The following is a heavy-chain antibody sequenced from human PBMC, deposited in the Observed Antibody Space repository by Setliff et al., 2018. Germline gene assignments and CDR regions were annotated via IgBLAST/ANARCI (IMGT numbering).Heavy chain of an antibody. CDR1: GGTFSSYG. D-gene: IGHD5-18*01. CDR2: TIPIFGST. J-gene: IGHJ6*03. V-gene: IGHV1-69*05. Sequence: KVSCKASGGTFSSYGISWARQAPGQGLEWMGGTIPIFGSTNYAQKFQDRVTIITDESTSTAYMELSSLRTEDTAVYYCAREGVDTRSSTDYRYYMDVWGKGTTVTVSS. CDR3: AREGVDTRSSTDYRYYMDV.